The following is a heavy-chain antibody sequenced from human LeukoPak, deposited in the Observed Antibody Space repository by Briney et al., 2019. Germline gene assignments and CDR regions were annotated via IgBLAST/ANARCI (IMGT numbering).Heavy chain of an antibody. D-gene: IGHD7-27*01. CDR2: INPNSGGT. CDR1: GYTFTGYY. V-gene: IGHV1-2*02. Sequence: ASVKVSCKASGYTFTGYYMHWVRQAPGQGLEWMGWINPNSGGTNYAQKFQGRVTITRDTSISTAYMELSRLRSDDTAVYYCARESDGNWGLVYWGQGTLVTVSS. CDR3: ARESDGNWGLVY. J-gene: IGHJ4*02.